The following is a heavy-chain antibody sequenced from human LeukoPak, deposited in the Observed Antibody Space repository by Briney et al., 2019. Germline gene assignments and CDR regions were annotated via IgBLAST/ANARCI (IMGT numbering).Heavy chain of an antibody. CDR2: IYPGDSDT. J-gene: IGHJ2*01. D-gene: IGHD1-1*01. V-gene: IGHV5-51*01. Sequence: GESLKISCMASGYSFSTYWIGWVRQMPGRGLEWMGIIYPGDSDTRYSPSFQGQVTISSVRSTNTAYLQWSSLKASDTALYYCVRRYLPSPDKWSFDLWGRGTLVTVSS. CDR3: VRRYLPSPDKWSFDL. CDR1: GYSFSTYW.